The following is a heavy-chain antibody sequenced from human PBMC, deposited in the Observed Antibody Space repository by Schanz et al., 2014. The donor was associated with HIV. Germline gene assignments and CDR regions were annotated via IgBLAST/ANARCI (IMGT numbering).Heavy chain of an antibody. CDR2: IYHDGSKK. D-gene: IGHD6-13*01. V-gene: IGHV3-33*06. CDR3: AKDLGGYSRRFMGYGMDV. J-gene: IGHJ6*02. CDR1: GFTFSSYG. Sequence: QVQLVESGGGVVQPGRSLRLSCAASGFTFSSYGMHWVRQAPGKGLEWVAVIYHDGSKKDYADSVKGRFSISRDNSKNTVYLQMNRLRPEDTAVFYCAKDLGGYSRRFMGYGMDVWGQGTTVTVSS.